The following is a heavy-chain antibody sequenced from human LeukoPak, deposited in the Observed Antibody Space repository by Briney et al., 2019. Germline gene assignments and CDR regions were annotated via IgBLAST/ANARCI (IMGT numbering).Heavy chain of an antibody. Sequence: GGSLRLSCAASGFTVSSNYMSWVRQAPGKGLEWVSVIYSGGSTYYADSVKGRFTISRDNSKNTLYLQMNSLRAEDTAVYYCARALMVLDYYYYGMDVWGQGTTVTVSS. J-gene: IGHJ6*02. CDR2: IYSGGST. CDR3: ARALMVLDYYYYGMDV. CDR1: GFTVSSNY. V-gene: IGHV3-53*01. D-gene: IGHD3-10*01.